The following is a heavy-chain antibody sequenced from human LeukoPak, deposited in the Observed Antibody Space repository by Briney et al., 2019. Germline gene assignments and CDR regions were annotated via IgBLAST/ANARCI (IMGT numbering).Heavy chain of an antibody. Sequence: GGPLRLSCAASGFTFSSYWMSWVRQAPGKGLEWVASINQDGSEKYYVDSVKGRYTISRDNAKNSLYLQMNSLRAEDTAVYYCARDQITMVRGVFNWFDPWGQGTLVTVSS. V-gene: IGHV3-7*01. CDR2: INQDGSEK. J-gene: IGHJ5*02. D-gene: IGHD3-10*01. CDR1: GFTFSSYW. CDR3: ARDQITMVRGVFNWFDP.